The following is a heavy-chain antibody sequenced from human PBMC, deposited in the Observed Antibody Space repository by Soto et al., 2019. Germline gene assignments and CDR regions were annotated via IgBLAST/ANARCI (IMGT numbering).Heavy chain of an antibody. J-gene: IGHJ6*02. CDR1: GGTFSSYT. V-gene: IGHV1-69*08. Sequence: QVQLVQSGAEVKKPGSSVKVSCKASGGTFSSYTISWVRQAPGQGLEWMGRIISILGIANYAQKFQGRVTITADKSTSTAYMELSSLRSEDTAVYYCAREPYCSSTSCYGYYYYGMDVWGQGTTVTVSS. CDR2: IISILGIA. CDR3: AREPYCSSTSCYGYYYYGMDV. D-gene: IGHD2-2*01.